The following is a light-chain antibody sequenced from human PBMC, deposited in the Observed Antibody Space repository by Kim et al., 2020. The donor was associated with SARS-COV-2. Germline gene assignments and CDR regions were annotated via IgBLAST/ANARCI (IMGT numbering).Light chain of an antibody. Sequence: QSALTQPRSVSGSPGQSVTISCTGTGSDVGAYSHVSWYQHHPGTAPKLLIYDVSERPSGVPIRFSGSKSGNSASLTISGLQAEDEADYYCCSYAGGYTYVFGSGTEVTVL. CDR1: GSDVGAYSH. V-gene: IGLV2-11*01. CDR2: DVS. CDR3: CSYAGGYTYV. J-gene: IGLJ1*01.